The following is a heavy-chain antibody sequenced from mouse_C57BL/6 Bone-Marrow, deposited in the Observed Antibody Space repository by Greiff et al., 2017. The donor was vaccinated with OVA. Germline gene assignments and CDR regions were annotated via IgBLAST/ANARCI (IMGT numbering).Heavy chain of an antibody. D-gene: IGHD4-1*01. V-gene: IGHV5-9-1*02. CDR1: GFTFSSYA. Sequence: EVHLVESGEGLVKPGGSLKLSCAASGFTFSSYAMSWVRQTPETRLEWVAYISSGGDYLYYADTVTGRFTISRDNARNTLYLQMSSLKSEDTAMYYCTTGTGFAYWGQGTLVTDSA. J-gene: IGHJ3*01. CDR2: ISSGGDYL. CDR3: TTGTGFAY.